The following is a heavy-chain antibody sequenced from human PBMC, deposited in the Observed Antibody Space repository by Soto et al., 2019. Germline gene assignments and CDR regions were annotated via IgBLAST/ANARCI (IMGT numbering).Heavy chain of an antibody. V-gene: IGHV4-59*08. CDR2: IYYSGST. CDR3: ARRWGWYFDF. J-gene: IGHJ2*01. D-gene: IGHD7-27*01. CDR1: GGSISSYY. Sequence: QVQLQESGPGLVKPSETLSLTCTVSGGSISSYYWSWIRQPPGKGLEWIGYIYYSGSTNYNPSLKSRVIISVETSENQFSRKPGSVTAAGTAVHYCARRWGWYFDFWGRGTLVTVSS.